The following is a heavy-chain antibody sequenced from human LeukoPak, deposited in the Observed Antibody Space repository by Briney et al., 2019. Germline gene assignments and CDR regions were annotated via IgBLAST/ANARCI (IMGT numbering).Heavy chain of an antibody. CDR3: TRDDGYCSGTSCYTLDY. J-gene: IGHJ4*02. CDR2: IIPIFGTA. D-gene: IGHD2-2*02. Sequence: SVKVSCKASGGTFSSYAISWVRQAPGQGLEWMGGIIPIFGTANYAQKFKGRVTITTDESTSTAYMELSSLRSEDTAVYYCTRDDGYCSGTSCYTLDYWGQGTLVTVSS. V-gene: IGHV1-69*05. CDR1: GGTFSSYA.